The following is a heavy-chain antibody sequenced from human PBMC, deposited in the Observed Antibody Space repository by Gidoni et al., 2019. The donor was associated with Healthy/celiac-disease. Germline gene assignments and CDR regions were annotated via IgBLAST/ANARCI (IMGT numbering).Heavy chain of an antibody. CDR3: ARASDRRGVDIVATTSSGIHEYYFDY. J-gene: IGHJ4*02. D-gene: IGHD5-12*01. V-gene: IGHV1-69*01. CDR1: GGTFSSYA. CDR2: IIPILGTA. Sequence: QVQLVQSGAEVKKPGSSVKVSCKASGGTFSSYAISWVRQAPGQGLEWMGGIIPILGTANYAQKFQGRVTITADESTSTAYMELSSLRSEDTAVYYCARASDRRGVDIVATTSSGIHEYYFDYWGQGTLVTVSS.